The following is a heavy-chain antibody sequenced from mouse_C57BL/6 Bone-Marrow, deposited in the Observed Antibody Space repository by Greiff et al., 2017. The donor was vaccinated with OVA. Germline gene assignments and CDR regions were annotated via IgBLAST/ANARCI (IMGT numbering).Heavy chain of an antibody. Sequence: EVKLQESGGGLVQPGGSLKLSCAASGIDFSRYWMSWVRRAPGKGLEWIGEINPDSSTINYAPSLKDKFIISRDNAKNTLYLQMSKVRSEDTALYYCARHPYYGHAMDYWGQGTSVTVSS. V-gene: IGHV4-1*01. CDR2: INPDSSTI. CDR3: ARHPYYGHAMDY. J-gene: IGHJ4*01. CDR1: GIDFSRYW. D-gene: IGHD1-1*01.